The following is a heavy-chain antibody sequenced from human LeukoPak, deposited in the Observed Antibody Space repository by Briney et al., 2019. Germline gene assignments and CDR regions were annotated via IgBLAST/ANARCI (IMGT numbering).Heavy chain of an antibody. Sequence: GGSLRLSCAASGFTFSRHNMNWVRQAPGKGLEWVSYISSSSSTIYYADSVKGRFTISRDNAKNSLYLQMNSLRAEDTAVYYCAKDFYLLFAFDIWGQGTMVTVSS. CDR3: AKDFYLLFAFDI. CDR2: ISSSSSTI. J-gene: IGHJ3*02. D-gene: IGHD2-15*01. CDR1: GFTFSRHN. V-gene: IGHV3-48*04.